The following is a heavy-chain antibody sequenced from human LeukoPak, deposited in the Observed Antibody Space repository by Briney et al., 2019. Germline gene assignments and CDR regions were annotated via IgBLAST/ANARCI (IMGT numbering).Heavy chain of an antibody. CDR3: ARAVKAYYDSSGYYDFDY. V-gene: IGHV1-69*05. CDR2: IIPIFGTA. CDR1: GYTLPDYG. D-gene: IGHD3-22*01. Sequence: SVKVSCKASGYTLPDYGISWVRQAPGQGLEWMGGIIPIFGTANYAQKFQGGVTITTDESTSTAYMELSSLRSEDTAVYYCARAVKAYYDSSGYYDFDYWGQGTLVTVSS. J-gene: IGHJ4*02.